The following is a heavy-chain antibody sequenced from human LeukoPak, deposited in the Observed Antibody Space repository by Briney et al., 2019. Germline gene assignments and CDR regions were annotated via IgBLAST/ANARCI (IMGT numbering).Heavy chain of an antibody. CDR1: SGSLSGYY. D-gene: IGHD3-22*01. J-gene: IGHJ6*03. V-gene: IGHV4-34*01. CDR2: INHSGIT. Sequence: SETLSLTCAVYSGSLSGYYWTWIRQTPGKGLEWIGEINHSGITDYNPSLKSRVTISVDTSKNQFSLKLSSVTAADTAMSYCTRGSIAYYYMDGWGKGATVSISS. CDR3: TRGSIAYYYMDG.